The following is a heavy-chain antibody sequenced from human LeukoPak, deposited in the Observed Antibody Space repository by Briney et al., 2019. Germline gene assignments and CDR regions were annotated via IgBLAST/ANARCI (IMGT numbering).Heavy chain of an antibody. CDR3: ARVGSYCMDV. CDR2: VHDSGST. V-gene: IGHV4-59*01. J-gene: IGHJ6*03. CDR1: GGSISSYY. Sequence: PSETLSLTCTVSGGSISSYYLSWIRQPPGKGLEYIGHVHDSGSTNYIPSLKSLVTISIDTSKNQFSLKLSSVAAADTAVYYCARVGSYCMDVWGKGSTVTVSS. D-gene: IGHD1-26*01.